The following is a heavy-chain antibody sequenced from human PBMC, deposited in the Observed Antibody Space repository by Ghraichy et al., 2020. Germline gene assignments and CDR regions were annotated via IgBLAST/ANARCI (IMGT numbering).Heavy chain of an antibody. CDR3: ARARCNGGSCYPIESYFDY. Sequence: SETLSLTCTVSGSSVTTYYWNWIRQPPGKGLEWIGYISYSGSINYNPSLKSRVTISVDTSKNQFSLKLSSVTAADTAVYYCARARCNGGSCYPIESYFDYWGQGTLVTVSS. J-gene: IGHJ4*02. CDR2: ISYSGSI. CDR1: GSSVTTYY. D-gene: IGHD2-15*01. V-gene: IGHV4-59*02.